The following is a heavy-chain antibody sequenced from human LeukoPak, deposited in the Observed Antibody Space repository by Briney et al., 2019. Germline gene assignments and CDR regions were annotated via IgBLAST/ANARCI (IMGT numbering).Heavy chain of an antibody. CDR2: ISISGSSI. CDR3: ARERFHGSGAPKYDF. V-gene: IGHV3-48*04. CDR1: GFTFSTYA. Sequence: GGSLRLSCAASGFTFSTYAMDRVRQAPGKGLEWVAYISISGSSIYYADAVKGRFTISRDNAKNSLYLQGKSLRVDDTAVYYCARERFHGSGAPKYDFWGQGTLVTVSS. D-gene: IGHD3-10*01. J-gene: IGHJ4*02.